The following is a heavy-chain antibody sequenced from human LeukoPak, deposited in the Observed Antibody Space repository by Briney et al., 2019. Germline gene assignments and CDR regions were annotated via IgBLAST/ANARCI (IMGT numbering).Heavy chain of an antibody. CDR3: ARGYCSGGSCYEQDYYYGMDV. D-gene: IGHD2-15*01. J-gene: IGHJ6*02. CDR2: INTNTGNP. V-gene: IGHV7-4-1*02. CDR1: GYTFTSYA. Sequence: ASVKVSCKASGYTFTSYAMNWVRQAPGQGLEWVGWINTNTGNPTYAQGFTGRFVFSLDTSVSTAYLQTSSLKAEDTAVYYCARGYCSGGSCYEQDYYYGMDVWGQGTTVTVSS.